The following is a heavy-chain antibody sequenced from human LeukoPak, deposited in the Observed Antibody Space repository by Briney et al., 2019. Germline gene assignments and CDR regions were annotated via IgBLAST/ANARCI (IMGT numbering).Heavy chain of an antibody. Sequence: SETLSLTCTVSGYSISSGYYWGWIRQPPGKGLEWIGSIYHSGRTFYNPSLKSRVTISVDTSKNQFSLKLTSVTAADTAVYYCARDGNALWGQGTLVTVSS. V-gene: IGHV4-38-2*02. CDR1: GYSISSGYY. CDR3: ARDGNAL. J-gene: IGHJ4*02. D-gene: IGHD1-1*01. CDR2: IYHSGRT.